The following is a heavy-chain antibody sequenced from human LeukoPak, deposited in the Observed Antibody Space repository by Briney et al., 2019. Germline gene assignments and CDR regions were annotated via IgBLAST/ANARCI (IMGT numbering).Heavy chain of an antibody. V-gene: IGHV4-34*01. CDR2: INHSGST. J-gene: IGHJ6*02. D-gene: IGHD2-2*01. Sequence: PSETLSLTCAVYGGSFSGYYWSWIRQPPGKGLEWIGEINHSGSTNYNPSLKSRVTISVDTSKNQFSLKLSSVTAADTAVYYCARVGGTNYYYYGMDVWGQGTTVTVSS. CDR3: ARVGGTNYYYYGMDV. CDR1: GGSFSGYY.